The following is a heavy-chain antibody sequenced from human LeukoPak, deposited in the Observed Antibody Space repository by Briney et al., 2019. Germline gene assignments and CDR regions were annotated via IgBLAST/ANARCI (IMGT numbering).Heavy chain of an antibody. CDR1: GFTSCSYR. D-gene: IGHD4-17*01. J-gene: IGHJ4*02. V-gene: IGHV3-30*02. CDR2: IRYDGSNK. Sequence: GGSLRLSCAASGFTSCSYRMHWLRQAPGKGLEWVAFIRYDGSNKYYADSVKGRFTISRDNSKNTLYLQMNSLRAEDTAVYYCAKDRWATVQRASHVDYWGQGTLVTVSS. CDR3: AKDRWATVQRASHVDY.